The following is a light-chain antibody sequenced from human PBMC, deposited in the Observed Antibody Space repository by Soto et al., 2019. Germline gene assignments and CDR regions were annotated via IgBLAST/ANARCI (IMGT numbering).Light chain of an antibody. J-gene: IGLJ3*02. V-gene: IGLV2-8*01. CDR2: EVS. Sequence: QSALTQSPSASGSPGQSVTISCTGTSSDVGNYKYVCWYQQHPGKAPKLMIYEVSKRPSGVPDRFSGSKSGNTASLTVSGLQFEDEADYYCSSYAGSNLWVFGGGTKLTVL. CDR1: SSDVGNYKY. CDR3: SSYAGSNLWV.